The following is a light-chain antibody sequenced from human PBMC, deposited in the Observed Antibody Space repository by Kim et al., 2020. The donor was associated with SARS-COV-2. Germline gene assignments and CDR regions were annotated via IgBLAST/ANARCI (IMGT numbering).Light chain of an antibody. CDR1: QDIDNC. J-gene: IGKJ1*01. CDR2: SAS. CDR3: LQYNNYPWT. V-gene: IGKV1-16*01. Sequence: ASVGDRITMSCRASQDIDNCLSWFQQKPRKAPQSLIYSASTLQSGVPSRFSGGGSGAEFTLTITSLQPEDFATYYCLQYNNYPWTFGHGTQLDIK.